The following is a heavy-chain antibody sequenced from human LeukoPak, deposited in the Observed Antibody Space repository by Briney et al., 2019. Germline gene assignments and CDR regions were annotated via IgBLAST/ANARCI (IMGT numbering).Heavy chain of an antibody. Sequence: PGGSLRLSCAASGFTFSSYSMNWVRQAPGKGLEWVSSISSSSSYIYYADSVKGRFTISRDSAKNSLYLQMNSLRAEDTAVYYCAKVRCSTSCYFDYWGQGTLVTVSS. V-gene: IGHV3-21*01. D-gene: IGHD2-2*01. CDR3: AKVRCSTSCYFDY. CDR2: ISSSSSYI. J-gene: IGHJ4*02. CDR1: GFTFSSYS.